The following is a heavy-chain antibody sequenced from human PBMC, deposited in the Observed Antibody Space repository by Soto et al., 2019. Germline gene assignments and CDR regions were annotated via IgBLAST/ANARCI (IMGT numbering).Heavy chain of an antibody. Sequence: ASVKVSCKASGGTFSSYAISWVRQAPGQGLEWMGGIIPIFGTANYAQKFQGRVTITADESTSTAYMELSSLRSEDTAVYYCARGDYYNSSGYYKSYYYYGMDVWGQGTTVTVTS. V-gene: IGHV1-69*13. CDR3: ARGDYYNSSGYYKSYYYYGMDV. D-gene: IGHD3-22*01. CDR1: GGTFSSYA. CDR2: IIPIFGTA. J-gene: IGHJ6*01.